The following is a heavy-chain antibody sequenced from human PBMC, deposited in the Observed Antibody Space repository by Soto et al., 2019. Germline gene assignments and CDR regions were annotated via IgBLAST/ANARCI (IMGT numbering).Heavy chain of an antibody. V-gene: IGHV3-30*18. CDR1: GFTFSIYG. Sequence: GGSLRLSCVASGFTFSIYGMHWVRQAPGKGLEWVALISYDRSNEYYADSVKGRFTIARDNSKNTLYLQMNSLRAEDTAVYYCAKLATTGYSTSPHYYFDYWGQGTLVTVSS. D-gene: IGHD6-13*01. CDR3: AKLATTGYSTSPHYYFDY. CDR2: ISYDRSNE. J-gene: IGHJ4*02.